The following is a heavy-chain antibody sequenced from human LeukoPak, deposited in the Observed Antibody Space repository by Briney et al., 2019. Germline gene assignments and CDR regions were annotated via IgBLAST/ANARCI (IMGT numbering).Heavy chain of an antibody. CDR2: ISSSGSTI. Sequence: GGSLRLSCAASGFTFSDYYMSWIRQAPGKGLEWVSYISSSGSTIYYADSVKGRFTISRDNAKNSLYLQMNSLRAEDTAMYYCARYYYDSSGYYYKDYWGQGTLVTVSS. CDR1: GFTFSDYY. CDR3: ARYYYDSSGYYYKDY. D-gene: IGHD3-22*01. V-gene: IGHV3-11*04. J-gene: IGHJ4*02.